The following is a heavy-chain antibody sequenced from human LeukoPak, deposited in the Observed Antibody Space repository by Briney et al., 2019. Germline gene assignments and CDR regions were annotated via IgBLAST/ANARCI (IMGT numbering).Heavy chain of an antibody. D-gene: IGHD3-16*01. Sequence: GGSLRLSCAASGFTFSTYAMHWVRQAPGKGLEWVAVLSDDGNFKFYADSVKGRFTISRDNSKNTLYLQMNSLRGEDTAVYYCARGWASEAFDYWGQGTLVTVSS. V-gene: IGHV3-30*04. J-gene: IGHJ4*02. CDR1: GFTFSTYA. CDR2: LSDDGNFK. CDR3: ARGWASEAFDY.